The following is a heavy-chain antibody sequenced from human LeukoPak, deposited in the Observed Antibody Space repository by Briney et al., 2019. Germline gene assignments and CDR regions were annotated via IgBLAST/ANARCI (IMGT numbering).Heavy chain of an antibody. CDR1: GGSFSGYY. CDR3: ARLNEASLRFFVVVVAPLDAFDI. J-gene: IGHJ3*02. CDR2: INHSGST. Sequence: NPSETLSLTCAVYGGSFSGYYWSWIRQPPGKGLEWIGEINHSGSTNYNPSLKSRVTISVDTSKNQFSLKLSSVTAADTAVYYCARLNEASLRFFVVVVAPLDAFDIWGQGTMVTVSS. D-gene: IGHD2-15*01. V-gene: IGHV4-34*01.